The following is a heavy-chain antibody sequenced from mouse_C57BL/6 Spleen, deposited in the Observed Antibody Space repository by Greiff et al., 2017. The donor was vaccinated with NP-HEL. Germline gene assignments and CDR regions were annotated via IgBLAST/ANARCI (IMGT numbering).Heavy chain of an antibody. J-gene: IGHJ4*01. Sequence: EVKVVESGGGLVKPGGSLKLSCAASGFTFSDYGMHWVRQAPEKGLEWVAYISSGSSTIYYADTVKGRFTISRDNAKNTLFLQMTSLRSEDTAMYYCARNYYGNYGFYAMDYWGQGTSVTVSS. CDR1: GFTFSDYG. CDR2: ISSGSSTI. D-gene: IGHD2-1*01. V-gene: IGHV5-17*01. CDR3: ARNYYGNYGFYAMDY.